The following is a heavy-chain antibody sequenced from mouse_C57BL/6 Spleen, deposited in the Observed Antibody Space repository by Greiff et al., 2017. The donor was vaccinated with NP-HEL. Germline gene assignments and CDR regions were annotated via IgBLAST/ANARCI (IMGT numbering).Heavy chain of an antibody. V-gene: IGHV1-54*01. CDR2: INPGSGGT. CDR1: GYAFTNYL. J-gene: IGHJ2*02. D-gene: IGHD1-1*02. CDR3: ARRWGRWVVVY. Sequence: VQLQQSGAELVRPGTSVKVSCKASGYAFTNYLIEWVKQRPGQGLEWIGVINPGSGGTNYNEKFKGKATLTADRSSSTAYMQLSSLTSEDAAVYVCARRWGRWVVVYWGQGTSLTVAS.